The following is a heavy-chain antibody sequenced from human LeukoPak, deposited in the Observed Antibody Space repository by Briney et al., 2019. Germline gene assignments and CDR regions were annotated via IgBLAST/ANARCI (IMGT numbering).Heavy chain of an antibody. V-gene: IGHV5-51*01. J-gene: IGHJ6*02. Sequence: GESLKISRKGSGYSFTSYWIGWVRQMPGKGLEWMGIIYPGDSDTRYSPSFQGQVTISADKSISTAYLQWSSLKASDTAMYYCARGLYSGSYYASYYYYGMDVWGQGTTVTVSS. CDR3: ARGLYSGSYYASYYYYGMDV. D-gene: IGHD1-26*01. CDR2: IYPGDSDT. CDR1: GYSFTSYW.